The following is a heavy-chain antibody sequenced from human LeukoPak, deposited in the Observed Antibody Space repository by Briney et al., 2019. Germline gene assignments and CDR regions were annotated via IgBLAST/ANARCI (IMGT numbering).Heavy chain of an antibody. V-gene: IGHV4-4*02. D-gene: IGHD3-9*01. CDR1: GGSITSSTW. CDR2: VFYSGST. J-gene: IGHJ4*02. CDR3: ASGGLVSRYLDH. Sequence: SETLSLTCAVSGGSITSSTWWTWVRQPPGKGLDWIGEVFYSGSTNSNPSLKSRHTMSVDESKHEFSLRLTAVTAADTAVYYCASGGLVSRYLDHWGQGALVNVSP.